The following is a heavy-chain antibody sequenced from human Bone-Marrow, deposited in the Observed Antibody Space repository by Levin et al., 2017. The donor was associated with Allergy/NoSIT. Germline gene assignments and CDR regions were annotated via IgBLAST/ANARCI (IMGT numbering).Heavy chain of an antibody. CDR1: GFTFSDYS. J-gene: IGHJ3*01. CDR2: ISSDSSDL. V-gene: IGHV3-21*01. Sequence: RGESLKISCIVSGFTFSDYSVYWVRQAPGKGLEWISSISSDSSDLYYADSVKGRFTISRDNAKNSLNLQVSSLRAEDTAVYHCVRGIIGDVRVAHKEAFDVWGQGTMVTVSS. CDR3: VRGIIGDVRVAHKEAFDV. D-gene: IGHD2/OR15-2a*01.